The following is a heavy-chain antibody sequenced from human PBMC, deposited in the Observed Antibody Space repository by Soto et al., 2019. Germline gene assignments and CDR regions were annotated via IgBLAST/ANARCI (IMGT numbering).Heavy chain of an antibody. V-gene: IGHV3-7*03. Sequence: LRLSCAASGFTFSSYWMSWVRQAPGKGLEWVANIKQDGSEKYYVDSVKGRFTISRDNAKNSLYLQMNRLRAEDTAVYYCARMTYYYDSSAHYWGQGALVTVSS. CDR2: IKQDGSEK. CDR1: GFTFSSYW. J-gene: IGHJ4*02. D-gene: IGHD3-22*01. CDR3: ARMTYYYDSSAHY.